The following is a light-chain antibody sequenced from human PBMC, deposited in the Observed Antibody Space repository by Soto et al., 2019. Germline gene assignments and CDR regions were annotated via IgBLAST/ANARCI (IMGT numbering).Light chain of an antibody. V-gene: IGKV3-20*01. CDR1: QSVTSSH. CDR3: QQYGSSTYT. J-gene: IGKJ2*01. CDR2: GAS. Sequence: EIVMTQSPATLSVSPRERATLSCIASQSVTSSHLAWYQQKPGQAPRLLIYGASRRATGIPDRFSGSGSGTDFTLTISRLEPEDSAMYYCQQYGSSTYTFGQGTKVDI.